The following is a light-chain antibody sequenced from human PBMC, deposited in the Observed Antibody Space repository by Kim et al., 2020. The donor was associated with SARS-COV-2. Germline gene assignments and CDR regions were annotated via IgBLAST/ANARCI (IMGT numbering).Light chain of an antibody. CDR3: SSYTSSSTLDVV. Sequence: QSALTQPASVSGSPGQSITIPCTGTSRNIGSYNLVSWYQQHPGKAPKLIIYEVTKWPSGVSSRFSGSKSGNTASLTISGLQTEDEADYYCSSYTSSSTLDVVFGGGTQLTVL. V-gene: IGLV2-14*02. CDR1: SRNIGSYNL. CDR2: EVT. J-gene: IGLJ2*01.